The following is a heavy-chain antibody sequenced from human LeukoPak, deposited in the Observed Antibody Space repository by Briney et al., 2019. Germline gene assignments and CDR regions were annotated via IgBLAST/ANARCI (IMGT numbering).Heavy chain of an antibody. V-gene: IGHV3-30-3*01. D-gene: IGHD3-16*01. CDR1: GFTFSSYA. CDR2: ISYDGSNK. CDR3: VEDLGGREGY. J-gene: IGHJ4*02. Sequence: GGSLRLSCAASGFTFSSYAMHWVRQAPGKGLEWVAVISYDGSNKYYADSVKGRFTISRDNAKNTLYLQMNSLRDEDTAVYYCVEDLGGREGYWGPGTLVTVSS.